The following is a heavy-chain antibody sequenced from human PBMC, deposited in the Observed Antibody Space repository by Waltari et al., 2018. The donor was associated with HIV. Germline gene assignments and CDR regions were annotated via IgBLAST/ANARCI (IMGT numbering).Heavy chain of an antibody. V-gene: IGHV4-34*01. CDR1: GGSFSGYY. CDR3: ARGPKAGSSSWSCPFDY. Sequence: QVQLQQWGAGLLKPSETLSLTCAVYGGSFSGYYWRWIRQPPGKGLEWIGEINHSGSTNYNPSLKSRVTISVDTSKNQFSLKLSSVTAADTAVYYCARGPKAGSSSWSCPFDYWGQGTLVTVSS. D-gene: IGHD6-13*01. J-gene: IGHJ4*02. CDR2: INHSGST.